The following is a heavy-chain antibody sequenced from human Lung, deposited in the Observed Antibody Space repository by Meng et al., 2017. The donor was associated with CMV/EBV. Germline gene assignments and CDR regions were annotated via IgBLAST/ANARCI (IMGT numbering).Heavy chain of an antibody. V-gene: IGHV1-2*02. CDR3: ARELDLQLGYCSGGSCYGRGNWFDP. CDR1: GYTFTGYY. D-gene: IGHD2-15*01. CDR2: INPNSGGT. Sequence: AXVXVSXXASGYTFTGYYMHWVRQAPGQGLEWMGWINPNSGGTNYAQKFQGRVTMTRDTSISTAYMELSRLRSDDTAVYYCARELDLQLGYCSGGSCYGRGNWFDPWGQGTLVXVSS. J-gene: IGHJ5*02.